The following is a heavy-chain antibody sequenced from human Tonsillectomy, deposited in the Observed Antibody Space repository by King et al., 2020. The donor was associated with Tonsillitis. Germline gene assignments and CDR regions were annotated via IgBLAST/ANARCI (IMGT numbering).Heavy chain of an antibody. CDR1: GLTFSSYA. Sequence: EVQLVESGGGLVQPGGSLRLSCAASGLTFSSYAMNWVRQAPGKGLEWVSKISGGGDSTYYAESVKGRFTISRDNSRNTLYLQMNNLRVDDTAVYYCANIGFCGGDCYGLGGGQGTLVTVSS. J-gene: IGHJ4*02. D-gene: IGHD2-21*02. CDR2: ISGGGDST. CDR3: ANIGFCGGDCYGLG. V-gene: IGHV3-23*04.